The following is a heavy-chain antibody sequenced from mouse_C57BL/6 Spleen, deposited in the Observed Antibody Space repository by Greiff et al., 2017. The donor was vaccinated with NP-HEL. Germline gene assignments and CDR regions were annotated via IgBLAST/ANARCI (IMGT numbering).Heavy chain of an antibody. CDR3: ARGNYGNYSPFAY. D-gene: IGHD2-1*01. J-gene: IGHJ3*01. V-gene: IGHV1-47*01. CDR1: GYTFTTYP. CDR2: FHPYNDDT. Sequence: VQLQQSGAELVKPGASVNMSCKASGYTFTTYPIEWMKQNHGKSLEWIGNFHPYNDDTKYNEKFKGKATLTVEKSSSTVYLELSRLTSDDSAVYYCARGNYGNYSPFAYWGQGTLVTVSA.